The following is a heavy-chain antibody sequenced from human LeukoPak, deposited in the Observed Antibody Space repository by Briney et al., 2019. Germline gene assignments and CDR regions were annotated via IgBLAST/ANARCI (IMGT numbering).Heavy chain of an antibody. CDR1: GGSVSSNSAA. CDR2: TYYRSKWFS. J-gene: IGHJ4*02. V-gene: IGHV6-1*01. Sequence: SQTLSLTCAISGGSVSSNSAAWNWIRQSPSRGLEWLGRTYYRSKWFSDYAVSVKSRITVNPDTSKNLFSLQLNSVTPDDTAVYYRARTIGHLDSWGQGTPVTVSS. CDR3: ARTIGHLDS. D-gene: IGHD2-15*01.